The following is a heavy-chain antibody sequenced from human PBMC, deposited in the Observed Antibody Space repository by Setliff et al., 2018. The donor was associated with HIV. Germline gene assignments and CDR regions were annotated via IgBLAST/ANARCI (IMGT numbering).Heavy chain of an antibody. J-gene: IGHJ5*02. CDR2: VYVAGTV. CDR1: GGSMSSGSYS. V-gene: IGHV4-61*09. CDR3: ARARTIGVSAVFFDP. Sequence: PSETLSLTCSVSGGSMSSGSYSWTWLRQPAGKEPELIGHVYVAGTVIYNPSLASRLTISIVPSKNQFSLDLTSVTAADTGKYYCARARTIGVSAVFFDPWGQGRPVTVSS. D-gene: IGHD3-3*01.